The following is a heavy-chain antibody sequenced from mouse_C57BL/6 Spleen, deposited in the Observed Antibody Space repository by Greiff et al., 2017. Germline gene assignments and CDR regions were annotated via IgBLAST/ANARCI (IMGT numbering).Heavy chain of an antibody. CDR3: ARDLGYYGSSYVWYFDV. V-gene: IGHV1-72*01. Sequence: VKLQQPGAELVKPGASVKLSCKASGYTFTSYWMHWVKQRPGRGLEWIGRIDPNSGGTKYNEQFKSKATLTVDKPSSTAYMQLSSLTSEDSAVYYCARDLGYYGSSYVWYFDVWGTGTTVTVSS. CDR2: IDPNSGGT. CDR1: GYTFTSYW. D-gene: IGHD1-1*01. J-gene: IGHJ1*03.